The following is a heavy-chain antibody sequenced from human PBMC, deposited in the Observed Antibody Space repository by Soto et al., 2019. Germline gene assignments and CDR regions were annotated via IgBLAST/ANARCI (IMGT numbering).Heavy chain of an antibody. D-gene: IGHD3-16*01. V-gene: IGHV1-18*04. Sequence: QVQLVQSGAEVRKPGASVKVSCQGFGYSFSNYGVHWVRQAPGQGLEWMGWINPYNGNRNYAQKFEDRVTMTAVASTATLYLELRSLNSDDTATYYCAMVDNYVTPTPQDVWGQGTTVTVSS. CDR1: GYSFSNYG. CDR3: AMVDNYVTPTPQDV. J-gene: IGHJ6*02. CDR2: INPYNGNR.